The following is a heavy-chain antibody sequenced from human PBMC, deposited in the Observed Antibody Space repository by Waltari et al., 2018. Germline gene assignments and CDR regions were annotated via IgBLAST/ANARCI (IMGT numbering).Heavy chain of an antibody. V-gene: IGHV3-30*02. J-gene: IGHJ4*02. CDR1: GFTFSSYG. CDR2: IRYDGSNK. D-gene: IGHD2-15*01. Sequence: QVQLVESGGGVVQPGGSLRLSCAASGFTFSSYGMHWVRQAPGKGLEWVAFIRYDGSNKYYADSVKGRFTISRDNSKNTLYLQMNSLRSDDTAVYYCARAPGYCSGGSCQFDYWGQGTLVTVSS. CDR3: ARAPGYCSGGSCQFDY.